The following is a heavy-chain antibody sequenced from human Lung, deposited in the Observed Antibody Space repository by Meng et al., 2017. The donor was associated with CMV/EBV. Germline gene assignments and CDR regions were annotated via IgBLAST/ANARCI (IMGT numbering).Heavy chain of an antibody. D-gene: IGHD2-2*02. CDR1: GGSFSGYY. J-gene: IGHJ5*02. CDR3: ARASRYCSSTSCYRRGWLDP. V-gene: IGHV4-34*01. Sequence: SETLSLTCAVYGGSFSGYYWSWIRQPPGKGLEWIGEINHSGSTNYNPSLKSRVTISVDTSKNQFSLKLSSVTAADTAVYYCARASRYCSSTSCYRRGWLDPWGQRTLVTVSS. CDR2: INHSGST.